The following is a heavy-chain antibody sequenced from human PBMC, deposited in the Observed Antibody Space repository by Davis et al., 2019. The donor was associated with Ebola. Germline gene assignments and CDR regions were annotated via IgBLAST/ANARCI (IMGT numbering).Heavy chain of an antibody. J-gene: IGHJ6*02. D-gene: IGHD1-1*01. CDR2: IWYDGSNK. CDR3: ARGNDGDYYYYGMDV. Sequence: PGGSLRLSCAASGFTFSSYGMHWVRQAPGKGLEWVAVIWYDGSNKYYADSVKGRFTISRDNSKNTLYLQMNSLRAEDTAVYYCARGNDGDYYYYGMDVWGQGTTVTVSS. CDR1: GFTFSSYG. V-gene: IGHV3-33*01.